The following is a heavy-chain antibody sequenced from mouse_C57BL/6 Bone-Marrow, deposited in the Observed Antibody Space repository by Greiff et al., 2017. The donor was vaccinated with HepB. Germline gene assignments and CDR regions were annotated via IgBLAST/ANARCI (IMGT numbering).Heavy chain of an antibody. CDR3: ARSVYYGYDVGY. CDR1: GYSFTSYY. D-gene: IGHD2-2*01. CDR2: IYPGSGNT. Sequence: QVQLQQSGPELVKPGASVKISCKASGYSFTSYYIHWVKQRPGQGLEWIGWIYPGSGNTKYNEKFKGKATLTADTSSSTAYMQLSSLTSEDSAVYYCARSVYYGYDVGYWGQGTTLTVSS. V-gene: IGHV1-66*01. J-gene: IGHJ2*01.